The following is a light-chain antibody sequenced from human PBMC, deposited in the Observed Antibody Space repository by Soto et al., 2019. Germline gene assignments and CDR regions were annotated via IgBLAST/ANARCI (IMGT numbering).Light chain of an antibody. Sequence: ESVLTQSPGTLSLSPGERATLSCRTSQSVIRNYLAWYQQTPGRSPRLLIYDASDRATGVAARFSGSGSGTDFTLTISSLEPEDFAVYYCQQRSNWPRTFGQGTNLEIK. J-gene: IGKJ2*01. V-gene: IGKV3-11*01. CDR2: DAS. CDR1: QSVIRNY. CDR3: QQRSNWPRT.